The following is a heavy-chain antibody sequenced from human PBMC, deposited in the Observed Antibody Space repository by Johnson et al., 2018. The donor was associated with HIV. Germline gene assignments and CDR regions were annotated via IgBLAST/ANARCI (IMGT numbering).Heavy chain of an antibody. J-gene: IGHJ3*02. Sequence: QVQLVESGGGVVQPGGSLRLSCAASGFTFSSYGMHWVRQAPGKGLEWVAVIYDDGTNKHYADSVQGRFTISRDKSENTLYLQMNSLRDEDTAVYYCAKDVGNYWPDSFDIWGQGTMVTVSS. V-gene: IGHV3-30*02. CDR1: GFTFSSYG. CDR2: IYDDGTNK. D-gene: IGHD3-22*01. CDR3: AKDVGNYWPDSFDI.